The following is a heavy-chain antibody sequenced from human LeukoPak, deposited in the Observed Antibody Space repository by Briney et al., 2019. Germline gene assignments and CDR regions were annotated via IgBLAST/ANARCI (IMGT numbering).Heavy chain of an antibody. J-gene: IGHJ5*01. D-gene: IGHD6-13*01. Sequence: GGSLRLSCVASGFTFSSYWMHWVRQAPGKGLVWVSRINSDGSSTSYADSVKGRFTISRDNAKNTLYLQMNSLRAEDTAVYYCARDGTTSSWVAYNWSDSWGQGTLVTVSS. V-gene: IGHV3-74*01. CDR2: INSDGSST. CDR3: ARDGTTSSWVAYNWSDS. CDR1: GFTFSSYW.